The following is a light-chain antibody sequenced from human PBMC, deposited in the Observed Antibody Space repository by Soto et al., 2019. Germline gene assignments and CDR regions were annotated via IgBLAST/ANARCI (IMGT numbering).Light chain of an antibody. CDR2: GAS. CDR1: QSVSSNK. V-gene: IGKV3-20*01. Sequence: EIVLTQSPGTLSLSPGERATLSCRASQSVSSNKIAWYQQKPGQAPRLLIFGASSRATGIPDRFSGSGSGTDFTLTISRLEPEDLAVYYCQQYDSAPRTFDQGTKVEIK. CDR3: QQYDSAPRT. J-gene: IGKJ1*01.